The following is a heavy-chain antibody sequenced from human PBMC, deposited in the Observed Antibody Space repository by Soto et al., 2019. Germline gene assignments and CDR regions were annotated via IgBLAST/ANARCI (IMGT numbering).Heavy chain of an antibody. CDR2: ISCDGNNK. D-gene: IGHD4-17*01. V-gene: IGHV3-30*18. J-gene: IGHJ5*02. Sequence: QVQLVESGGGVVQPGRSLRLSCAASGFTFDSYGMHWVRQAPGKGLEWVAVISCDGNNKYYADSVKGRFTISRDNFKNTLYLQMSSLRADDTAVYYCAKDLLPNTVTTCGSWGQGTLVTVSS. CDR3: AKDLLPNTVTTCGS. CDR1: GFTFDSYG.